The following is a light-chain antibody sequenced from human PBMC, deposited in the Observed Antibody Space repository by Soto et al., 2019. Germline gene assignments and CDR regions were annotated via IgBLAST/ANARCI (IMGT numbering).Light chain of an antibody. CDR2: RDS. V-gene: IGLV3-9*01. Sequence: SYELTQPLSVSVALGQTARITCGGNNIGSKNVHWYQQKPDQAPVLVMYRDSNRPSGIPERFSGSNSGNTATLTISRAQAGDEADYYCQVWDSSTSSYVFGTGTKVTVL. CDR1: NIGSKN. J-gene: IGLJ1*01. CDR3: QVWDSSTSSYV.